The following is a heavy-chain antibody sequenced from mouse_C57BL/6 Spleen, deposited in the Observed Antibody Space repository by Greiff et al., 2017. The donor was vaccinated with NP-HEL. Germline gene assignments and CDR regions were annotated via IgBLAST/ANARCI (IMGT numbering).Heavy chain of an antibody. J-gene: IGHJ4*01. CDR1: GYAFSSSW. D-gene: IGHD3-3*01. Sequence: VQLQQSGPELVKPGASVKISCKASGYAFSSSWMNWVKQRPGKGLEWIGRIYPGDGDTNYNGKFKGKATLTADKSSSTAYMQLYSLTSEDSAVYFCAKEGTGYTMDYWGQGTSVTVSS. V-gene: IGHV1-82*01. CDR3: AKEGTGYTMDY. CDR2: IYPGDGDT.